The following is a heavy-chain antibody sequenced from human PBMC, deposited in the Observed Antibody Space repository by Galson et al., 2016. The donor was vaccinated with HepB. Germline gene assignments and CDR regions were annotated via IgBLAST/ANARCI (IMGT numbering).Heavy chain of an antibody. CDR2: IWYDGSNK. D-gene: IGHD2-15*01. Sequence: SLRLSCAASGFTFSSYGMHWVRQAPGKGLEWVAVIWYDGSNKYYADSVKGRFTISRDNSKNTLYLQMNSLRAEDTAVYYCAVEGYCSGGSCYHTFDYWGQGTLVTVSS. CDR3: AVEGYCSGGSCYHTFDY. J-gene: IGHJ4*02. CDR1: GFTFSSYG. V-gene: IGHV3-33*01.